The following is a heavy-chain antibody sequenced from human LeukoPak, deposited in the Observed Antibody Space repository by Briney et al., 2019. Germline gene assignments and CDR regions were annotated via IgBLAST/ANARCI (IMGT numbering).Heavy chain of an antibody. CDR1: GFTFSNAW. V-gene: IGHV3-7*03. Sequence: GGSLRLSCAASGFTFSNAWMNWVRQVPGRGPEWVANVNRDGSETYYLDSVKGRFTISKDNAKNSLYLQMNSLRAEDTALYHCARNNGMDVWGQGTTVIVSS. CDR2: VNRDGSET. J-gene: IGHJ6*02. CDR3: ARNNGMDV.